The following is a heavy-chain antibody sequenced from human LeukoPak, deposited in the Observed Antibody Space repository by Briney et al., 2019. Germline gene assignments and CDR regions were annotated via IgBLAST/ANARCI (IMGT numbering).Heavy chain of an antibody. V-gene: IGHV4-34*01. CDR2: INQSGST. D-gene: IGHD3-3*01. J-gene: IGHJ4*02. CDR1: SGSFSGYY. Sequence: SETLSLTCAVYSGSFSGYYWSWIRHPPGKGLEWIGEINQSGSTNYNPSLKSRVTMSVDTSKNQLSVKLCSVTAADTAVYYCARQALEYYFDYWGQGTLVTVSS. CDR3: ARQALEYYFDY.